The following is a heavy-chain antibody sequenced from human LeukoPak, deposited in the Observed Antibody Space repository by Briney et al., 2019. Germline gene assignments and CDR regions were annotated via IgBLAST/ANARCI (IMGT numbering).Heavy chain of an antibody. D-gene: IGHD2-15*01. CDR2: IYPGDSDT. V-gene: IGHV5-51*01. Sequence: GESLKISCKGSGYSFTSYWIGWVRQMPGKGLEWMGIIYPGDSDTRYSPSFQGQVTISADKSISTAYLQWSSLKASDTAMYYCARRPVGYCSGGSCYRDAFDIWGQGTMVTVSS. J-gene: IGHJ3*02. CDR1: GYSFTSYW. CDR3: ARRPVGYCSGGSCYRDAFDI.